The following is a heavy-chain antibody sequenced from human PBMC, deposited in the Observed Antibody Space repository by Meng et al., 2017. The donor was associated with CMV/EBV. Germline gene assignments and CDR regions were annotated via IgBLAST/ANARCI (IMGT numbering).Heavy chain of an antibody. D-gene: IGHD2-15*01. J-gene: IGHJ6*02. Sequence: GESLKISCAASGFTFSRYWMHWVRQAPGKGLVWVSRINSDGSSTSYADSVKGRFTISRDNAKNTLYLQMNSLRAEDTAVYYCARVPGPLVMDVWGQGTTVTVSS. CDR3: ARVPGPLVMDV. CDR2: INSDGSST. CDR1: GFTFSRYW. V-gene: IGHV3-74*01.